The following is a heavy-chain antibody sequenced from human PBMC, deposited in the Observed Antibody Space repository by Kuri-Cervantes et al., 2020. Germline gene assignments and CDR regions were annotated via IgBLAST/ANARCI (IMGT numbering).Heavy chain of an antibody. V-gene: IGHV3-48*01. D-gene: IGHD4-23*01. Sequence: GESLKISCTASGFTFSSYSMNWVRQAPGKGLEWVPYINSGSDIIYYADSVKGRFTISRDNAKNSLYLQMNSLRAEDTAVYYCASGYGGKGDYWGQGTLVTVSS. CDR3: ASGYGGKGDY. CDR2: INSGSDII. CDR1: GFTFSSYS. J-gene: IGHJ4*02.